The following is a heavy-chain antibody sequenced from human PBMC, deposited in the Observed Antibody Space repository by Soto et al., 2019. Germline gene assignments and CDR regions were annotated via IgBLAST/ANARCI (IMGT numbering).Heavy chain of an antibody. CDR2: IDYSGRT. D-gene: IGHD6-19*01. J-gene: IGHJ4*02. CDR1: GYLISSGYY. Sequence: SETLSLTCSVSGYLISSGYYWGWVRQTPGKGLEWLGSIDYSGRTYKNPSLKSRVSASVDLSKNQFSLNLSSVTAADTAVYFCARSVAVPGAHIDYWGQGTQVTVSS. CDR3: ARSVAVPGAHIDY. V-gene: IGHV4-38-2*01.